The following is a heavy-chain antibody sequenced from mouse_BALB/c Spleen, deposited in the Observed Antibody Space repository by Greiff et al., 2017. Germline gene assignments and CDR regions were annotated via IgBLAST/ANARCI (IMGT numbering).Heavy chain of an antibody. V-gene: IGHV5-17*02. CDR1: GFTFSSFG. CDR2: ISSGSSTI. J-gene: IGHJ4*01. CDR3: GGRGEEDTMDY. Sequence: EVHLVESGGGLVQPGGSRTLSCAASGFTFSSFGMHWVRQAPEKGLEWVAYISSGSSTIYYADTVKGRFTITRNNPKNTLFLQMTSVKTEDTAMYYYGGRGEEDTMDYWGQGTSVTVSS.